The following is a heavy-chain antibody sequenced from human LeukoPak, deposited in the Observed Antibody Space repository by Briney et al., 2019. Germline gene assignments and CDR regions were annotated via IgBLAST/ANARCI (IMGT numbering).Heavy chain of an antibody. J-gene: IGHJ4*02. CDR3: ARGGVFGVVINFDY. CDR2: IYHSGST. V-gene: IGHV4-38-2*01. CDR1: GYSISSGYY. Sequence: SETLPLTCAVSGYSISSGYYWGWIRQPPGKGLEWIGSIYHSGSTYYNPSLKSRVTISVDTSKNQFSLKLSSVTAADTAVYYCARGGVFGVVINFDYWGQGTLVTVSS. D-gene: IGHD3-3*01.